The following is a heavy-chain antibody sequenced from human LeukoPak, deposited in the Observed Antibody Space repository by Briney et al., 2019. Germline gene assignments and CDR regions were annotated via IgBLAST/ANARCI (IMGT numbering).Heavy chain of an antibody. CDR2: INPHKVNT. J-gene: IGHJ4*02. D-gene: IGHD4-23*01. CDR3: TRDKKFVGWHHGNSVGY. CDR1: GYTFVTYG. Sequence: GASVMVSCKASGYTFVTYGISWVRQAPGQGLEWMGWINPHKVNTNYVQKCQDRVTMTTDTSTSTAYMELRSPRSDDTAVYYCTRDKKFVGWHHGNSVGYWGQGTLVTVSS. V-gene: IGHV1-18*01.